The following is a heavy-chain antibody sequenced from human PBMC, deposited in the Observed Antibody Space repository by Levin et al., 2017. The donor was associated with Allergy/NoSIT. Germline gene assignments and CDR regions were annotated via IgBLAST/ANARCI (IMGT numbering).Heavy chain of an antibody. D-gene: IGHD1-26*01. CDR1: GFTFSSYW. CDR2: INGDGSST. J-gene: IGHJ4*02. V-gene: IGHV3-74*01. Sequence: ETLSLTCAASGFTFSSYWMHWVRQAPGKGLVWVSRINGDGSSTNYADSVKGRFTISRDNAKNTLYFQMNSLRSDDTGGDYCARARIVGATSGGDYWGQGTLVTVSS. CDR3: ARARIVGATSGGDY.